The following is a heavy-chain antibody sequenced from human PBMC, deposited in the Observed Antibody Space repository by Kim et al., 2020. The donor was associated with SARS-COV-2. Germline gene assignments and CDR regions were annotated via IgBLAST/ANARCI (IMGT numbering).Heavy chain of an antibody. J-gene: IGHJ6*02. D-gene: IGHD3-10*01. CDR1: GFTFSSYG. CDR2: IWYDGSNK. CDR3: AKDPIGEPSRGMGYGMDV. Sequence: GGSLRLSCAASGFTFSSYGMHWVRQAPGKGLEWVAVIWYDGSNKYYADSVKGRFTISRDNSKNTLYLQMNSLRAEDTAVYYCAKDPIGEPSRGMGYGMDVWGQGTTVTVSS. V-gene: IGHV3-33*06.